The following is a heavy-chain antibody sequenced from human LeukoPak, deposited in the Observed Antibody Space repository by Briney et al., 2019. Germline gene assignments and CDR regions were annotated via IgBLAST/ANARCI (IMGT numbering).Heavy chain of an antibody. CDR2: ISGSGGST. J-gene: IGHJ4*02. CDR1: GFTFSSYA. Sequence: GGSLRLSCAASGFTFSSYAMSWVRQAPGKGLEWVSAISGSGGSTYYADSVKGRFTISRGNSKNTLYLQMNSLRAEDTAVYYCANGITMVRGVISFDYWGQETLVTVSS. V-gene: IGHV3-23*01. D-gene: IGHD3-10*01. CDR3: ANGITMVRGVISFDY.